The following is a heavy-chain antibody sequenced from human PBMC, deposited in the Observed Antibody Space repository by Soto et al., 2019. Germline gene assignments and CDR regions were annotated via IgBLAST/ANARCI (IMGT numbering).Heavy chain of an antibody. Sequence: QAQLVESGGGEVQPGRSLRLSCAASGFTFKRYGMHWFRQAPGKALEWVAVISYDGSYQYYSDSVKGRFTISRDNSKNTRNLQMHSPRVEDSAMYYCAKDGRSGSVTRTDHWGHGTLVTVSS. V-gene: IGHV3-30*18. D-gene: IGHD1-26*01. J-gene: IGHJ4*01. CDR3: AKDGRSGSVTRTDH. CDR2: ISYDGSYQ. CDR1: GFTFKRYG.